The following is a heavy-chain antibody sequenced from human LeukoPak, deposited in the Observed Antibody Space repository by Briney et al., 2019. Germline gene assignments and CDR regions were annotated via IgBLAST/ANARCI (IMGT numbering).Heavy chain of an antibody. J-gene: IGHJ4*02. Sequence: GGSLKISCKGSGYSFTNYWIDWVRQVPGKGLECMGIIYPGDSETRYSPSFQGRVTIPADKSSSTAYLEWTRVKRSDTAIYYCARRRHTCSGYRLFSDGLDYWGQGTLVSVSS. CDR2: IYPGDSET. CDR3: ARRRHTCSGYRLFSDGLDY. V-gene: IGHV5-51*01. D-gene: IGHD3-22*01. CDR1: GYSFTNYW.